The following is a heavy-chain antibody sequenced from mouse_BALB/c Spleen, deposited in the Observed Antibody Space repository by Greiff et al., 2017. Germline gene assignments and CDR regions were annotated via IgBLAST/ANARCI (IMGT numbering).Heavy chain of an antibody. D-gene: IGHD3-2*01. CDR1: GYTFTNYW. J-gene: IGHJ3*01. CDR2: IYPGGGYT. Sequence: VQLQESGAELVRPGTSVKISCKASGYTFTNYWLGWVKQRPGHGLEWIGDIYPGGGYTNYNEKFKGKATLTADTSSSTAYMQLSSLTSEDSAVYFCARLDSSGYGAYWGQGTLVTVSA. V-gene: IGHV1-63*02. CDR3: ARLDSSGYGAY.